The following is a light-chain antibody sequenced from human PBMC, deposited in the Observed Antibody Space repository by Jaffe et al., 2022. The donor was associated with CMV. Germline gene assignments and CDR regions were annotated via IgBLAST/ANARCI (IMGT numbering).Light chain of an antibody. CDR2: GAF. J-gene: IGKJ4*01. V-gene: IGKV3-20*01. Sequence: EIVLTQSPGTLSLSPGERATLSCRASQSVSSTYLAWYQQKPGQAPRLLIYGAFSRATGIPDRFSGSGSGTDFTLTISRLEPEDFAVYYCQLYGASPPLTFGGGTKVDVK. CDR3: QLYGASPPLT. CDR1: QSVSSTY.